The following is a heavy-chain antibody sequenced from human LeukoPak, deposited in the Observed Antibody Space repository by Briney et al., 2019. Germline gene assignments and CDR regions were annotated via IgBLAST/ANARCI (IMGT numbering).Heavy chain of an antibody. V-gene: IGHV3-23*01. Sequence: GGSLRLSCAASGFTFSSYAMSWVRQAPGKGLEWVSAISGSGGSTYYADSVKGRFTISRDNSKSTLYLQMNSLRAEDTAVYYCAKGSSDFWSGYYDYWGQGTLVTVSS. D-gene: IGHD3-3*01. CDR3: AKGSSDFWSGYYDY. J-gene: IGHJ4*02. CDR2: ISGSGGST. CDR1: GFTFSSYA.